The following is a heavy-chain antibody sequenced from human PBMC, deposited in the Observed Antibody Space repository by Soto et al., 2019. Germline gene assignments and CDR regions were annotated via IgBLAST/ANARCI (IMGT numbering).Heavy chain of an antibody. CDR1: GGSISSYY. D-gene: IGHD2-2*03. J-gene: IGHJ6*02. CDR2: INHSGST. Sequence: SETLSLTCTVSGGSISSYYWSWIRQPPGKGLEWIGEINHSGSTNYNPSLKSRVTISVDTSKNQFSLKLSSVTAADTAVYYCARRGGYCSSTSCYKVYYYYGMDVWGQGTTVTVSS. V-gene: IGHV4-34*01. CDR3: ARRGGYCSSTSCYKVYYYYGMDV.